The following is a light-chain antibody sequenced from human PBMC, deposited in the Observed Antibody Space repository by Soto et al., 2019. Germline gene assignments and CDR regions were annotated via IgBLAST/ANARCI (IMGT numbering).Light chain of an antibody. CDR3: QQYGTPRSVT. Sequence: EIVLTQSPGTLSLSPGEEATLSCRASQSVDSNYLDWYHQKPGQTHRRIIYGASGRADGIPHRFSGSGFGTDFTRTISKVEPEDFAVYYCQQYGTPRSVTFGQGTRLDI. CDR2: GAS. CDR1: QSVDSNY. J-gene: IGKJ5*01. V-gene: IGKV3-20*01.